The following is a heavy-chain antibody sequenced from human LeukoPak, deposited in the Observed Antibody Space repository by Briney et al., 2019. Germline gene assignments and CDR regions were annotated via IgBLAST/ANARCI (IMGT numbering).Heavy chain of an antibody. CDR2: MNPNSGNT. J-gene: IGHJ4*02. Sequence: PRASVKVSCKASGYTFTSYDINRVRQATGQGLEWMGWMNPNSGNTGYAQKFQGRVTMTRNTSISTAYMELSSLRSEDTAVYHCARGYYYGSGIHPSHWGQGTLVTVSS. CDR3: ARGYYYGSGIHPSH. V-gene: IGHV1-8*01. CDR1: GYTFTSYD. D-gene: IGHD3-10*01.